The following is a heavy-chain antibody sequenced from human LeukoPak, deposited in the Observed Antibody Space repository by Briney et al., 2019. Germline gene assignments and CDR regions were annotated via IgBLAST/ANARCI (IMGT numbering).Heavy chain of an antibody. Sequence: PGGSLRLSCAASGLPFSNAYMSWVRQAPGKGLEWVGRIKSKTDGGTTDYAAPVKGRFTISRDDSKNTLYLQMNSLKTEDTAVYYCTTEYSSGIRYYFDYWGQGTLVTVSS. D-gene: IGHD3-10*01. CDR2: IKSKTDGGTT. CDR3: TTEYSSGIRYYFDY. CDR1: GLPFSNAY. V-gene: IGHV3-15*01. J-gene: IGHJ4*02.